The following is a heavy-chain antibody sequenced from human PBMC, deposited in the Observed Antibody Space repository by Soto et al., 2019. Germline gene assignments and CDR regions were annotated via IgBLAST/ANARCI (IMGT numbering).Heavy chain of an antibody. D-gene: IGHD5-12*01. CDR2: IYYSGST. J-gene: IGHJ4*02. Sequence: SETLSLTCTVSGGSISSSSYYWGWIRQPPGKGLEWIGSIYYSGSTYYNPSLKSRVTISVDTSKNQFSLKLSSVTAADTAVYYCARFLLATTYFDYWGQGTLVTVSS. V-gene: IGHV4-39*01. CDR3: ARFLLATTYFDY. CDR1: GGSISSSSYY.